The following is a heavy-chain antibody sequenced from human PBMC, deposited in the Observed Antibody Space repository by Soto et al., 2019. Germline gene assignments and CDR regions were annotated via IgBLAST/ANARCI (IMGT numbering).Heavy chain of an antibody. D-gene: IGHD5-12*01. CDR2: IWYDGSLQ. CDR1: GFSFENYG. V-gene: IGHV3-33*06. J-gene: IGHJ6*01. Sequence: QVRMVESGGGVVQPGRSLRLSCAASGFSFENYGMHWVRQAPGRGLEWVAIIWYDGSLQYYAAAVKGRFTISRDNSKNTLYLEMNSLRAEDTAVYYCANLWGDGYNLGQDYNGMDVW. CDR3: ANLWGDGYNLGQDYNGMDV.